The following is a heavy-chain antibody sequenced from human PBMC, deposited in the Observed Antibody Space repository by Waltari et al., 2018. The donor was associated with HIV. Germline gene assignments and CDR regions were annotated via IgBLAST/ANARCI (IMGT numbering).Heavy chain of an antibody. Sequence: QLQLQESGPGLVKPSETLSLTWTVFGGPVSSSSYFRGWIRQPPGKGLEWVGRIYYTGRAYYNPSLKSRVTISVDTSKNQFSLKVTSVTAADTAVYYCARHALRVGAAYWNFDLWGRGTLVTVSS. CDR1: GGPVSSSSYF. CDR3: ARHALRVGAAYWNFDL. D-gene: IGHD1-26*01. J-gene: IGHJ2*01. V-gene: IGHV4-39*01. CDR2: IYYTGRA.